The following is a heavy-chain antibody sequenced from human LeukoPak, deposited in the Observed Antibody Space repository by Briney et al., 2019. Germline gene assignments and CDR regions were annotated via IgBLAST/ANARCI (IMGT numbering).Heavy chain of an antibody. CDR2: INPSGGST. CDR3: ARGDGYPTPSRNWFDP. V-gene: IGHV1-46*01. D-gene: IGHD2-21*01. J-gene: IGHJ5*02. CDR1: GYTFSSYY. Sequence: GASVKVSCKASGYTFSSYYMHWVRQAPGQGLEWMGIINPSGGSTIYAQKFQGRVTLTRDTSTNTVYMELSSLRSDDTAVYYCARGDGYPTPSRNWFDPWGQGTLVTVPS.